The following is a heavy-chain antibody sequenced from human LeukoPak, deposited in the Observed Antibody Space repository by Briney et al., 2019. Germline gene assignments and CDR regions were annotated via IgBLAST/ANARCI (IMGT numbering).Heavy chain of an antibody. D-gene: IGHD2-2*01. CDR1: GFTVTSNY. CDR2: ISTGGST. V-gene: IGHV3-53*01. J-gene: IGHJ4*02. CDR3: ARDSSLYGINY. Sequence: GGSLRLSCAASGFTVTSNYMSCVRQAPGKGLEWVSVISTGGSTYYADSVKGRFTISRDNSKNTLYLQMNSLRAEDTAVYYCARDSSLYGINYWGQGTLVTVSS.